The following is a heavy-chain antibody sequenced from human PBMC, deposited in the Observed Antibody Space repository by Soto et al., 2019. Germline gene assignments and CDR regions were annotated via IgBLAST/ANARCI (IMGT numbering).Heavy chain of an antibody. CDR3: ARFAKEENPKVGSWYYFDY. D-gene: IGHD6-13*01. CDR1: GGSISSGGYF. J-gene: IGHJ4*02. V-gene: IGHV4-31*03. CDR2: IYYSGRT. Sequence: SETLSLTCTVSGGSISSGGYFWSWVRQHPGKGLEWIGNIYYSGRTYYNPSLKSRVTISVDTSKNQFSLNLSSVTAADTAVYYCARFAKEENPKVGSWYYFDYWGQGTRVTVSS.